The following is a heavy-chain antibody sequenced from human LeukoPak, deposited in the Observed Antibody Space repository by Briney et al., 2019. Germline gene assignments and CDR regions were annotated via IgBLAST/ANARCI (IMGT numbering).Heavy chain of an antibody. CDR1: GGSISSSSYY. V-gene: IGHV4-39*07. CDR3: AREVRGVIHGRYYYYYMDV. J-gene: IGHJ6*03. CDR2: IYYSGST. Sequence: PSETLSLTCTVSGGSISSSSYYWGWIRQPPGKGLEWIGSIYYSGSTYYNPSLKSRVTISVDTSKNQFSLRLTSVTAADTAVYYCAREVRGVIHGRYYYYYMDVWGKGTTVTVSS. D-gene: IGHD3-10*01.